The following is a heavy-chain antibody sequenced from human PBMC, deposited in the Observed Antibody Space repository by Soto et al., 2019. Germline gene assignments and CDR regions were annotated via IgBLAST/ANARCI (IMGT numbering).Heavy chain of an antibody. CDR2: FDPEDGET. D-gene: IGHD2-15*01. V-gene: IGHV1-24*01. Sequence: ASVKVSCKVSGYTLTELSMHWVRQAPGKGLEWMGGFDPEDGETIYAQKFQGRVTMTEDTSTDTAYMELSSLRSEDTAVYYCATVVAVVAATRGFDDWGQGTLVTVSS. J-gene: IGHJ4*02. CDR3: ATVVAVVAATRGFDD. CDR1: GYTLTELS.